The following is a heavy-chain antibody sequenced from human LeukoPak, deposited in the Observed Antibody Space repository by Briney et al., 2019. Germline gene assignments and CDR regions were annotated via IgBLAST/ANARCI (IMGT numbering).Heavy chain of an antibody. CDR3: ARGGWNYGASDAFDI. Sequence: GPVNVSCKASGYTFTSYGSIGVRQAPGQVLECMGWISAYNGNTNYAQKLQGRVTMTTDTSTSTAYMELRSLRSDDTAVYYRARGGWNYGASDAFDIWGQGTMVTVSS. CDR2: ISAYNGNT. V-gene: IGHV1-18*01. J-gene: IGHJ3*02. D-gene: IGHD1-7*01. CDR1: GYTFTSYG.